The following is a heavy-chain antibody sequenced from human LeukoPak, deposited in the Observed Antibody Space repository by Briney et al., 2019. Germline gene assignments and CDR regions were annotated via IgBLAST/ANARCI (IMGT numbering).Heavy chain of an antibody. CDR3: ARVAFGLYVMDV. Sequence: GGSLRLSCAASGFTFTTYSMNWVRQAPGMGLEWVSSISSDSNYIYYADSLKGRFTISRDNAKNSLYLQMISLRAEDTAVYYCARVAFGLYVMDVWGQGTTVTASS. D-gene: IGHD3/OR15-3a*01. J-gene: IGHJ6*02. CDR2: ISSDSNYI. V-gene: IGHV3-21*01. CDR1: GFTFTTYS.